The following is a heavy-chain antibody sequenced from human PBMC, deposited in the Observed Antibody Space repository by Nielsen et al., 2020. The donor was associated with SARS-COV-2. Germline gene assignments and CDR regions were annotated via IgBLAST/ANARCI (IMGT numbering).Heavy chain of an antibody. Sequence: SETLSLTCAVSGGSISSSNWWSWVRQPPGKGLEWIGEIYHSGSTNYNPSLKSRVTISVDKSKNQFSLKLSSVTAADTAVYYCAREGCSSTSCYLWDPSTLDPWGQGTLVTVSS. CDR2: IYHSGST. J-gene: IGHJ5*02. D-gene: IGHD2-2*01. CDR3: AREGCSSTSCYLWDPSTLDP. CDR1: GGSISSSNW. V-gene: IGHV4-4*02.